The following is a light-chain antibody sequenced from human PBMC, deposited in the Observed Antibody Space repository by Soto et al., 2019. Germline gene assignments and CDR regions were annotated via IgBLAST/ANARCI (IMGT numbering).Light chain of an antibody. CDR3: QEYGTSPRT. V-gene: IGKV3-20*01. J-gene: IGKJ1*01. CDR1: QSVSSGY. Sequence: EIVLTQSPGTLSLSPGERATLSCRASQSVSSGYLAWYQQKPGQAPRLLIYGASSRATGIPYRFSGSGSRTDFTLTIISLEPEDFAVYYGQEYGTSPRTFGQGTKVEIK. CDR2: GAS.